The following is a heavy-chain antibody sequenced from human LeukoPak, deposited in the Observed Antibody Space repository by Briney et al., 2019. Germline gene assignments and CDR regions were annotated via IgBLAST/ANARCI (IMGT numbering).Heavy chain of an antibody. CDR2: ISGSGGST. CDR3: AKVRVEYQLLYYFDY. D-gene: IGHD2-2*01. V-gene: IGHV3-23*01. Sequence: PGGSLRLSCAASGFTFSDYYMSWIRQAPGKGLEWVSAISGSGGSTYYADSVKGRFTISRDNSKNTLYLQMNSLRAEDTAVYYCAKVRVEYQLLYYFDYWGQGTLVTVSS. J-gene: IGHJ4*02. CDR1: GFTFSDYY.